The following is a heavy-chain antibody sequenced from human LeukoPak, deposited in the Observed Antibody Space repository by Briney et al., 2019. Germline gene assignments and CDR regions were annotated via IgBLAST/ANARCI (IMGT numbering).Heavy chain of an antibody. Sequence: GGSLRLSCAASGFTFSSYWMSWVRQAPGKGLEWVANIQQDGSMKYYVDSVKGRFTISRDNSKNTLYLQMNSLRDEDTAVYYCAKEQHQRVSANFDYWGQGTLVTVSS. V-gene: IGHV3-7*04. CDR1: GFTFSSYW. J-gene: IGHJ4*02. D-gene: IGHD1-1*01. CDR2: IQQDGSMK. CDR3: AKEQHQRVSANFDY.